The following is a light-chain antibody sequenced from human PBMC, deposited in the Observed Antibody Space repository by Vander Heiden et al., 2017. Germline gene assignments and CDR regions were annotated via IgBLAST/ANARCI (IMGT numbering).Light chain of an antibody. CDR1: QSVRSSY. Sequence: ESVLTQSPGTLSLSPGERATLSCRASQSVRSSYLAWYQQKPGQAPRLLIYGASSRATGIPDRFSGSGSGTDFTLTISRREPEDFAVYYCQQEGSSSWTFGQGTKVEIK. CDR2: GAS. CDR3: QQEGSSSWT. J-gene: IGKJ1*01. V-gene: IGKV3-20*01.